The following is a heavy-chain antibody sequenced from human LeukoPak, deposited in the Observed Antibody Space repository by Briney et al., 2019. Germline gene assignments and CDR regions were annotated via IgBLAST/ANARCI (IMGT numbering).Heavy chain of an antibody. CDR1: GFTFSSYA. D-gene: IGHD3-3*01. V-gene: IGHV3-23*01. CDR3: AKDVDDFWSGYLPLYNWFDP. CDR2: ISGSGGST. J-gene: IGHJ5*02. Sequence: PGGSLRLSCAASGFTFSSYAMSWVRQAPGKGLEWVSAISGSGGSTYYADSVKGRFTISRDNSKNTLYLQMNSLRAEDTAVYYCAKDVDDFWSGYLPLYNWFDPWGQGTLVTVSS.